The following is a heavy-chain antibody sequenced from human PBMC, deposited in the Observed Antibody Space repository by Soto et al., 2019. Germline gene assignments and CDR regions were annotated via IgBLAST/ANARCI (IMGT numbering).Heavy chain of an antibody. V-gene: IGHV6-1*01. CDR2: TYYRSKWYN. CDR1: GDSVSSNSAA. CDR3: AGRWGTYFSF. D-gene: IGHD7-27*01. Sequence: SQTLSLTCAISGDSVSSNSAAWNWIRQSQSRGLEWLGRTYYRSKWYNDYAVSVKSRITINPDTSKNQFSLKLSSVTAADTAVYYCAGRWGTYFSFWGQGTPVTVSA. J-gene: IGHJ4*02.